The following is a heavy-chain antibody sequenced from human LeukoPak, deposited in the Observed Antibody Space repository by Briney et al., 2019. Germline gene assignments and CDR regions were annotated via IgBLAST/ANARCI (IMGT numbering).Heavy chain of an antibody. Sequence: GESLRLSCAASGFTFSGSALHWVRQPSGKGLEWVGRIRSTVNSYATAYSASVKGRFAISRDDSKNTAYLQMNSLKTEDTAVYYCTVTDGSGSDWFDPWGQGTLVTVSS. CDR1: GFTFSGSA. J-gene: IGHJ5*02. CDR2: IRSTVNSYAT. D-gene: IGHD3-10*01. CDR3: TVTDGSGSDWFDP. V-gene: IGHV3-73*01.